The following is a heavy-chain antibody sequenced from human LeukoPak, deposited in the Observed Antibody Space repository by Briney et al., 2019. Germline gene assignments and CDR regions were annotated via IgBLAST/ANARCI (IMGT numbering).Heavy chain of an antibody. CDR3: ARELRFLEWLVYYYYYYMDV. J-gene: IGHJ6*03. D-gene: IGHD3-3*01. CDR1: GGSISSSSYY. CDR2: IYYSGST. V-gene: IGHV4-39*07. Sequence: SETLSLTRTVSGGSISSSSYYWGWIRQPPGKGLEWIGSIYYSGSTYYNPSLKSRVTISVDTSKNQFSLKLSSVTAADTAVYYCARELRFLEWLVYYYYYYMDVWGKGTTVTVSS.